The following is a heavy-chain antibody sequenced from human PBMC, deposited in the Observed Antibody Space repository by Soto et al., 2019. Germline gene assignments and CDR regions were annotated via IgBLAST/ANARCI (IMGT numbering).Heavy chain of an antibody. J-gene: IGHJ6*02. Sequence: QVQLQQWGAGLLKPSETLSLTCAVYGGSLIGYYWSWIRQPPGKGLEWIGEINHSGSTNYNPSLKSRVTISVDTSKNQFSLKLSSVTVADTAAYYCARGKNYYDMPYGMDVWGQGTTVTVSS. CDR3: ARGKNYYDMPYGMDV. V-gene: IGHV4-34*01. D-gene: IGHD3-3*01. CDR2: INHSGST. CDR1: GGSLIGYY.